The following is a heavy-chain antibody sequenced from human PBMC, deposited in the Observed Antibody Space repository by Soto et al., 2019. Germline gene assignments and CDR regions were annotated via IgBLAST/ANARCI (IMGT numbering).Heavy chain of an antibody. J-gene: IGHJ6*02. CDR2: INPSGGST. Sequence: XSVKVSCKASVYTFTGYYMHWVRQAPGQGLEWMGIINPSGGSTSYAQKFQGRVTMTRDTSTSTVYMELSSLRSEDTAVYYCAINYGDYVPYYYYGMDVSGHGTTVTVSS. V-gene: IGHV1-46*01. CDR3: AINYGDYVPYYYYGMDV. D-gene: IGHD4-17*01. CDR1: VYTFTGYY.